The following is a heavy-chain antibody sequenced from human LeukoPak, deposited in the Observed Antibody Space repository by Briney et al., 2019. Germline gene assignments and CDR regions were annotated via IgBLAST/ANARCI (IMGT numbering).Heavy chain of an antibody. V-gene: IGHV1-18*01. CDR1: GYTFTSYG. D-gene: IGHD3-10*01. J-gene: IGHJ4*02. CDR2: ISAYNGNT. CDR3: ARVRELSAMVRGVIDY. Sequence: ASVKVSCKASGYTFTSYGISWVRQAHGQGLEWMGWISAYNGNTNYAQKLQGRVTMTTDTSTSTAYMELRSLRSDDTAVYYCARVRELSAMVRGVIDYWGQGTLVTVSS.